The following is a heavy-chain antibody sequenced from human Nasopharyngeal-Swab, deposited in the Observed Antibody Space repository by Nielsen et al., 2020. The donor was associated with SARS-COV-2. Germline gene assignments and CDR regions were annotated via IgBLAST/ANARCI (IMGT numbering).Heavy chain of an antibody. CDR2: IIPILGIA. D-gene: IGHD5-24*01. CDR3: ARGFPWDGYNTPPFDY. J-gene: IGHJ4*02. Sequence: SVKVSCKASGGTFSSYAISWVRQAPGQGLEWMGGIIPILGIANYAQKFQGRVTITADNSTSTAYMELSSLRSEDTAVYYCARGFPWDGYNTPPFDYWGQGTLVTVSS. CDR1: GGTFSSYA. V-gene: IGHV1-69*10.